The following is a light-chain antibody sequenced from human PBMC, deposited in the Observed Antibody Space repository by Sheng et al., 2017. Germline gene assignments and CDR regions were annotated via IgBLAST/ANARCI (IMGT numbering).Light chain of an antibody. J-gene: IGKJ1*01. CDR1: QSITNN. V-gene: IGKV3-15*01. Sequence: EIVMTQSPATLSVSPGERATLSCRASQSITNNLAWYQQKPGQAPRLLIYGASTRATGIPDTFSGSGSGTEFTLTISSLQSEDFATYYCLQHNSYPWTFGQGTKVEIK. CDR3: LQHNSYPWT. CDR2: GAS.